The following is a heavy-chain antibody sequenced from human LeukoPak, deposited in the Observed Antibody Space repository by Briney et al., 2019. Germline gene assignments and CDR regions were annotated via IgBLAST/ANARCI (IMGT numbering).Heavy chain of an antibody. V-gene: IGHV3-23*01. CDR2: ISGSGGST. CDR3: AKDERIVVVPAATSFDY. Sequence: GGSLRLSCAASGFTFSSYAMSWVRQAPGKGLEWVSAISGSGGSTYYADSVKGRFTISRDNSKNTLYLQMNSLRAEDTAVYYCAKDERIVVVPAATSFDYWGQGTLVTVSS. D-gene: IGHD2-2*01. CDR1: GFTFSSYA. J-gene: IGHJ4*02.